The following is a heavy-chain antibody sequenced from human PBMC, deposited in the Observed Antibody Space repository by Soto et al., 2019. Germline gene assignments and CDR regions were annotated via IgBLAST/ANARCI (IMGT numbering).Heavy chain of an antibody. CDR3: ERHSIWLLLSDY. CDR1: GGSISDYY. D-gene: IGHD3-22*01. V-gene: IGHV4-59*08. J-gene: IGHJ4*02. Sequence: SETLSLTCTVSGGSISDYYWNWIRQPPGRGLEWIGFIYYSGSTNYNPTLKSRVTISVDTSKNQFSLKLDSVTATDTAVYFCERHSIWLLLSDYWGQGSLVNVSS. CDR2: IYYSGST.